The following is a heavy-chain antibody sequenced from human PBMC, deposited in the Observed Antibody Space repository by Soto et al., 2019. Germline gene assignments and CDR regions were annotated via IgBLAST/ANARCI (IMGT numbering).Heavy chain of an antibody. J-gene: IGHJ4*02. CDR3: ARHRGYSGYDSLDY. CDR2: IYASGST. V-gene: IGHV4-59*08. Sequence: SATLSLTCTVSGGYISGFSWSWIRQPPGKGLEWIGYIYASGSTNYTPSLRSRVTISIDTSKNQFSLNLSSVTAADTAVYYCARHRGYSGYDSLDYWGQGTLVTVS. CDR1: GGYISGFS. D-gene: IGHD5-12*01.